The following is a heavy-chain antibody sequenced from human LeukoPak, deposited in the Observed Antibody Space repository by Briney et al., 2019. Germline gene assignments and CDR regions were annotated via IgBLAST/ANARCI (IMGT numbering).Heavy chain of an antibody. D-gene: IGHD3-22*01. J-gene: IGHJ3*02. CDR1: GYRFTSYW. CDR3: ARDQHYYDSSGDAFDI. CDR2: IYPGDSDT. Sequence: GESLKISCKGSGYRFTSYWIGWVRQMPGKGPEWMGIIYPGDSDTRYSPSFQGQVTISVDKSISTAYLQWSSLKASDTAMYYCARDQHYYDSSGDAFDIWGQGTMVTVSS. V-gene: IGHV5-51*01.